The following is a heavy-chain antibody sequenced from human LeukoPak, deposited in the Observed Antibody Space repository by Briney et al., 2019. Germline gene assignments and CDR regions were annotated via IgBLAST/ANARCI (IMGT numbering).Heavy chain of an antibody. CDR2: ISSYNGNT. D-gene: IGHD3-16*01. V-gene: IGHV1-18*01. Sequence: ASVKVSCKASGGTFSSYAISWVRQAPGQGLEWMGWISSYNGNTNYAQKLQGRVTMTTDTSTSTAYMELRSLRSDDTAVYYCARDHGGAYFDYWGQGTLVTVSS. CDR3: ARDHGGAYFDY. CDR1: GGTFSSYA. J-gene: IGHJ4*02.